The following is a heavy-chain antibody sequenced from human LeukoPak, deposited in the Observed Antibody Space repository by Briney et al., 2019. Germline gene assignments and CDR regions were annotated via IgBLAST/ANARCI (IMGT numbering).Heavy chain of an antibody. CDR2: INPNSGGT. CDR3: ARSIAAAGRRVDY. J-gene: IGHJ4*02. D-gene: IGHD6-13*01. V-gene: IGHV1-2*02. CDR1: GYTFTGYY. Sequence: ASVKVSCKASGYTFTGYYMHWVRQAPGQGLEWMGWINPNSGGTNYAQKFQGRVTMTRDTSISTAYMELSRLRSNDTAVYYCARSIAAAGRRVDYWGQGTLVTVSS.